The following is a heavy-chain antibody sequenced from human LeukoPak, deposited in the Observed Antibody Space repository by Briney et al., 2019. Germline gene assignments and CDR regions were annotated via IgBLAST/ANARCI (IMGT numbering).Heavy chain of an antibody. J-gene: IGHJ4*02. CDR3: ARTQYSSSWYDY. CDR2: IIPIFGTA. CDR1: GGTFSSYA. Sequence: SVKVSCKASGGTFSSYAISWVRQAPGQGLEWMGGIIPIFGTANYAQKFQGRVTITADKSTSTAYMELSSLRSEDTAVYYCARTQYSSSWYDYWGQGTLVTVSS. D-gene: IGHD6-13*01. V-gene: IGHV1-69*06.